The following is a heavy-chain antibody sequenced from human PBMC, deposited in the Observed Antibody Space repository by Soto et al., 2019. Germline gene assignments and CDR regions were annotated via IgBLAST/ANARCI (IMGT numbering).Heavy chain of an antibody. Sequence: SETLSLTCVVSGGSNTAGYYWNWVRQNPGKGLEWIGNVENSGSTNYNPSLKSRVTMSLDTSKNHFSLKLSSVTGADTAVYYCARERGDSHWIDPWGQGTLVTVSS. CDR2: VENSGST. CDR1: GGSNTAGYY. D-gene: IGHD2-21*01. J-gene: IGHJ5*02. V-gene: IGHV4-61*03. CDR3: ARERGDSHWIDP.